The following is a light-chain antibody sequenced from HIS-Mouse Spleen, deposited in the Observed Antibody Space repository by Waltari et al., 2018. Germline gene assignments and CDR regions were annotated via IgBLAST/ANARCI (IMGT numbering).Light chain of an antibody. Sequence: DIVLTQSPGLLSLSPGERATLSCRASQSVSSSYLAWYQQTPGQAPRHRIYGASSRATGIPDRFSGSGSGTDFTLTISRLEPEDFAVYYCQQYGSSPFTFGPGTKVDIK. J-gene: IGKJ3*01. CDR2: GAS. V-gene: IGKV3-20*01. CDR1: QSVSSSY. CDR3: QQYGSSPFT.